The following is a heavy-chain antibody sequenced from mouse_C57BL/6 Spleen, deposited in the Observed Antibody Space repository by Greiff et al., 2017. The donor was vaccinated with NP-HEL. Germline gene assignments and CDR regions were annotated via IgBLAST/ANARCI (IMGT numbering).Heavy chain of an antibody. V-gene: IGHV1-55*01. Sequence: QVQLQQPGAELVKPGASVKMSCKASGYTFTSYWITWVKQRPGQGLEWIGDIYPGSGSTNYNEKFKSKATLTVDTSSSTAYMQLSSLTSEDSAVDYCARGYDYASWFAYWGQGTLVTVSA. J-gene: IGHJ3*01. CDR3: ARGYDYASWFAY. D-gene: IGHD2-4*01. CDR2: IYPGSGST. CDR1: GYTFTSYW.